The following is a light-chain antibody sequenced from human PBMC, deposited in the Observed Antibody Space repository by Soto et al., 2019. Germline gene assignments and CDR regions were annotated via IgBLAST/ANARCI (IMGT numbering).Light chain of an antibody. CDR3: QQYYSTPRT. CDR1: QSVLYSSNNKNY. CDR2: WAS. Sequence: DIVMTQSPDSLAVSLGERATINRKSSQSVLYSSNNKNYLAWYQQKPGQPPKLLIYWASTRESGVPDRFSGSGSGTDFTLTISSLQAEDVGVYYCQQYYSTPRTFGGGTKVDIK. V-gene: IGKV4-1*01. J-gene: IGKJ4*01.